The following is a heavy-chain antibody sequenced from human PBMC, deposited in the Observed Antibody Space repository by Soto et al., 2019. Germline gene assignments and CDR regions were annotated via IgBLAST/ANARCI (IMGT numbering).Heavy chain of an antibody. V-gene: IGHV5-10-1*01. J-gene: IGHJ5*02. CDR1: GYNFISSW. CDR3: ARLGSTRRFDP. CDR2: IDPGDSYT. D-gene: IGHD3-10*02. Sequence: SLKISCKGSGYNFISSWITWVRQMPGKGLEWMGTIDPGDSYTNYSPSFQGHVTISADKSITTAYLQWSSLQASDTAMYYCARLGSTRRFDPWGQGTLVTVAS.